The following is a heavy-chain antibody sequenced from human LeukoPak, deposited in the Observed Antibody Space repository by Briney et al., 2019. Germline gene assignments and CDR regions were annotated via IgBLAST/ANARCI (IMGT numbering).Heavy chain of an antibody. V-gene: IGHV4-61*01. Sequence: SETLSLTCTVSGGSVSSGSYYWSWIRQPPGTGLEWIGYIYYSGSTNYNPSLKSRVTISVDTSKNQFSLKLSSVTAADTAVYYCARLNPLYSSSPFDYWGQGTLVAVSS. D-gene: IGHD6-13*01. J-gene: IGHJ4*02. CDR3: ARLNPLYSSSPFDY. CDR1: GGSVSSGSYY. CDR2: IYYSGST.